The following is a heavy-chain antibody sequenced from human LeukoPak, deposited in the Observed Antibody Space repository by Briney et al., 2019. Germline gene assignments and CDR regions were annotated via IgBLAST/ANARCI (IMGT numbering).Heavy chain of an antibody. Sequence: GGSLRLSCAASGFTFSSYWMSWVRQAPGKGLEWVANIKQDGSEKYYVDSVKGRFTISGDNAKNSLYLQMNSVRAEDTAVYYCARVISGAPWDSSGYVDYWGQGTLVTVSS. CDR2: IKQDGSEK. J-gene: IGHJ4*02. V-gene: IGHV3-7*01. CDR3: ARVISGAPWDSSGYVDY. CDR1: GFTFSSYW. D-gene: IGHD3-22*01.